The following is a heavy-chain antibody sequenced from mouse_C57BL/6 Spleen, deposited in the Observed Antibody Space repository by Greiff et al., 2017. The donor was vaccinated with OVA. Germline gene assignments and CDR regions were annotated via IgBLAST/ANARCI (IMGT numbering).Heavy chain of an antibody. Sequence: EVQLQQSGPELVKPGASVKISCKASGYTFTDYYMNWVKQSHGKSLEWIGDIHPNNGGTSYNQKFKGKATLTVDKSSSTAYMELRSLTSEDAAVYYCARWGTHAMDYWGQGTSVTVSA. D-gene: IGHD3-3*01. V-gene: IGHV1-26*01. J-gene: IGHJ4*01. CDR3: ARWGTHAMDY. CDR1: GYTFTDYY. CDR2: IHPNNGGT.